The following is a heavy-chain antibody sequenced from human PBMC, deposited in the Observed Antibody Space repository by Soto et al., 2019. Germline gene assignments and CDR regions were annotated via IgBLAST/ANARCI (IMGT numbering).Heavy chain of an antibody. Sequence: ASVKVSCKASGYTFTSYGISWVLQAPGQGLEWMGWISAYNGNTNYAQKLRGRVTMTTDTSTSTAYMELRSLRSDDTAVYYCARLGRIVVVPAAIYVYYYYGMDVWGQGTTVTVSS. V-gene: IGHV1-18*01. CDR3: ARLGRIVVVPAAIYVYYYYGMDV. CDR1: GYTFTSYG. D-gene: IGHD2-2*01. CDR2: ISAYNGNT. J-gene: IGHJ6*02.